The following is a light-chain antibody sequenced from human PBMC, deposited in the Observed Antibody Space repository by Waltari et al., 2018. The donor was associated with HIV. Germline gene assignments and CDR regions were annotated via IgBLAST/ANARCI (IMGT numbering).Light chain of an antibody. CDR3: AAWDDSLKGGA. CDR2: SNK. Sequence: QSVLAQPPSAPGTPGQRVTISCSGSTSNTGGNTVSWYQQLPGTAPKLLIYSNKERPSGVPDRFSGSTSVTSASLVISELQSEDEADYYCAAWDDSLKGGAFGTGTKVTVL. CDR1: TSNTGGNT. J-gene: IGLJ1*01. V-gene: IGLV1-44*01.